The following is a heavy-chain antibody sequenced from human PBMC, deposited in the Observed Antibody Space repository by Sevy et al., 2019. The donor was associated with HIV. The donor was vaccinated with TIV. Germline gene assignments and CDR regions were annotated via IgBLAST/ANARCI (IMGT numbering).Heavy chain of an antibody. D-gene: IGHD2-15*01. J-gene: IGHJ6*03. CDR1: GDIVSTNSAA. Sequence: SQTLSLTCAISGDIVSTNSAAWTWIRQSPSRGLEWLGRTYYRSKWYTDYAVSVKSRITINADTSKNQFSLQLKSVTPEDTAVYYCAREGGSDLYSLYYMDVWGKGTTVTVS. V-gene: IGHV6-1*01. CDR3: AREGGSDLYSLYYMDV. CDR2: TYYRSKWYT.